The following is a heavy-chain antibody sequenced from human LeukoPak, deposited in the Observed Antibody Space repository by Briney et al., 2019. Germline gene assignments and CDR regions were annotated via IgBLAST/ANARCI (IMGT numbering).Heavy chain of an antibody. V-gene: IGHV3-48*03. CDR1: GFTFSSYE. J-gene: IGHJ4*02. CDR2: ISSSGSTI. Sequence: PGGSLRLSCAASGFTFSSYEMNWVRQAPGKGLEWVSCISSSGSTIYYADSVKGRFTISRDNAKNSLYLQMNSLRAEDTAIYYCTRYNVGFDYWGQGTLVTVSS. CDR3: TRYNVGFDY. D-gene: IGHD1-14*01.